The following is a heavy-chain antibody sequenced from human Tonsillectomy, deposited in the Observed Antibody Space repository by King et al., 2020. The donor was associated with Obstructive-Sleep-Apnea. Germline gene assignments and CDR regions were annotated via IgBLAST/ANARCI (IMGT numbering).Heavy chain of an antibody. CDR1: GGSISSSSYY. CDR2: VYYSGST. D-gene: IGHD1-26*01. Sequence: QLQESGPGLVKPSETLSLTCTVSGGSISSSSYYWGWIRQPPGKGLEWIGSVYYSGSTYYNPSLKSRVTISVDTSKNQFSLRLSSVTAADTAVYYCARDPYSYFDYWGEGTLVTVSS. CDR3: ARDPYSYFDY. V-gene: IGHV4-39*07. J-gene: IGHJ4*02.